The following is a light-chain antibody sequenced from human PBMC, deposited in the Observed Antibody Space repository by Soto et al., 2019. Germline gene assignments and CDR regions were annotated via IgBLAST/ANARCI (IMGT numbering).Light chain of an antibody. V-gene: IGKV2-30*01. J-gene: IGKJ1*01. Sequence: DVVMTQSPLSLPVTLGQPASISCRSSQSLVYSDGIAYLSWFQQRPGQSPRRRIYKASNRDSGVPDRFSGSGSRTQFTLHIHRVEAKDVGIYYCMQGTRWPPTFGRGTRVEIK. CDR3: MQGTRWPPT. CDR2: KAS. CDR1: QSLVYSDGIAY.